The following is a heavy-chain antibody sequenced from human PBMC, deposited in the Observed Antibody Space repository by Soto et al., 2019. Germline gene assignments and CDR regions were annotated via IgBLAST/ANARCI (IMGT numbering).Heavy chain of an antibody. CDR3: ARNVGFDWLLPDY. J-gene: IGHJ4*02. D-gene: IGHD3-9*01. V-gene: IGHV1-69*04. CDR1: GGTFSSYA. Sequence: ASVKVSCKASGGTFSSYAISWVRQAPGQGLEWMGRIIPILGIANYAQKFQGRVTITADKSTSTAYMELSSLRSEDTAVYYCARNVGFDWLLPDYWGQGTLVTVSS. CDR2: IIPILGIA.